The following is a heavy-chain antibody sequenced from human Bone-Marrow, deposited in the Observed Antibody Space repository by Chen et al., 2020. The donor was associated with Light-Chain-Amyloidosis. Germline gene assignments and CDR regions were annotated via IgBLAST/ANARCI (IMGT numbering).Heavy chain of an antibody. CDR3: ARDRWVARHFPGAVDI. J-gene: IGHJ3*02. CDR1: GFSFSNYE. CDR2: ISTTGTTI. V-gene: IGHV3-48*03. Sequence: EVQLVESGGGLLQPGGSLRLSCVASGFSFSNYEMKWVRQAPGQGLEWVAYISTTGTTIYYADFARGRFTSSRDNAKNSLYLQMNSLRAEDTGVYYCARDRWVARHFPGAVDIWGQGTVVTVSS. D-gene: IGHD2-15*01.